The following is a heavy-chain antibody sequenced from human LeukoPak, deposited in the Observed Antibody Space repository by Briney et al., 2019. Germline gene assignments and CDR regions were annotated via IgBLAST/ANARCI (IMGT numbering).Heavy chain of an antibody. CDR1: GFTFSNAW. J-gene: IGHJ5*02. Sequence: GGSLRLSCAASGFTFSNAWMSWVRQAPGKGLEWVANIKQDGSEKYYVDSVKGRFTISRDNAKNTLYLQMNSLRVDDTAVYYCARDIAPTGTVWFDPWGQGTLVTVSS. CDR3: ARDIAPTGTVWFDP. D-gene: IGHD6-13*01. CDR2: IKQDGSEK. V-gene: IGHV3-7*01.